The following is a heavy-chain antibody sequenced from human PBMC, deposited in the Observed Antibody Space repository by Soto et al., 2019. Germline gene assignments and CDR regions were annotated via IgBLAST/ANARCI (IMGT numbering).Heavy chain of an antibody. J-gene: IGHJ4*02. V-gene: IGHV3-7*01. CDR3: ARAGYDSSGYGDSDY. CDR2: IKRDGSEK. D-gene: IGHD3-22*01. Sequence: WVANIKRDGSEKYYVDSVKGRFTISRDNAKNSLYLQMNSLRAEDTAVYYCARAGYDSSGYGDSDYWGQGTLATVSS.